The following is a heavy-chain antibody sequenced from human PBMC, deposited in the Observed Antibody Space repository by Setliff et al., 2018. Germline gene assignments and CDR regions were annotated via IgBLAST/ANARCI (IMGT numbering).Heavy chain of an antibody. D-gene: IGHD3-22*01. CDR3: ARGKNGSRQLVVLGWFDP. V-gene: IGHV4-34*01. Sequence: PSETLSLTCAVYGGSFSGYYWSWIRQPPGKGLEWIGEINHSGSPNYNPSLKSRVTISVDTSKNQFSLKLSFVTAADTAVYYCARGKNGSRQLVVLGWFDPWGQGTLVTVSS. J-gene: IGHJ5*02. CDR2: INHSGSP. CDR1: GGSFSGYY.